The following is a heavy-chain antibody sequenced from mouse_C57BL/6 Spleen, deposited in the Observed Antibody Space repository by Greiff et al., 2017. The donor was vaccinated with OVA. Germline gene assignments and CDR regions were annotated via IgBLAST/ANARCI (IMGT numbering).Heavy chain of an antibody. D-gene: IGHD3-2*02. V-gene: IGHV1-42*01. J-gene: IGHJ4*01. CDR1: GYSFTGYY. Sequence: EVQLQQSGPELVKPGASVKISCKASGYSFTGYYMNWVKQSPEKSLEWIGEINPSTGGTTYNQKFKAKATLTVDKSSSTAYMQLKSLTSEDSAVYYCAAQATSYYYAMDYWGQGTSGTVSS. CDR2: INPSTGGT. CDR3: AAQATSYYYAMDY.